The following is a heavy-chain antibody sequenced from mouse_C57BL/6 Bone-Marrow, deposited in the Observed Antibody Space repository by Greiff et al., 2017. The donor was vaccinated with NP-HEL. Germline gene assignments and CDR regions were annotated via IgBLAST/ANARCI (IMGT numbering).Heavy chain of an antibody. V-gene: IGHV14-4*01. CDR2: IDPENGDT. J-gene: IGHJ2*01. CDR1: GFNIKDYY. Sequence: VQLKQSGAELVRPGASVKLSCTASGFNIKDYYMHWVKQRPEQGLEWIGWIDPENGDTEYASKFQGKATITADTSSNTAYLQLSSLTSEDTAVYYCTTWGYDGDYWGQGTTLTVSS. CDR3: TTWGYDGDY. D-gene: IGHD2-2*01.